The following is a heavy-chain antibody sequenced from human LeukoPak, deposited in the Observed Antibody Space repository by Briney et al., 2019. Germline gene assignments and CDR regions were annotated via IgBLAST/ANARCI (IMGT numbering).Heavy chain of an antibody. Sequence: ASVKVSCKASGYTFTSCDINWVRQATGQGLEWMGWMNPNSGNTGYAQKFQGRVTMTRNTSISTAYMELSSLRSEDTAVYYCARGRYSSGWYGDYYYGMDVWGQGTTVTVSS. CDR3: ARGRYSSGWYGDYYYGMDV. CDR1: GYTFTSCD. J-gene: IGHJ6*02. D-gene: IGHD6-19*01. V-gene: IGHV1-8*01. CDR2: MNPNSGNT.